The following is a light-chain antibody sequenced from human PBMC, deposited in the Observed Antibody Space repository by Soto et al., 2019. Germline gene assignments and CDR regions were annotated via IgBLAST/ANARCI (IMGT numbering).Light chain of an antibody. J-gene: IGLJ3*02. Sequence: QSVLTQPASVSGSPRQSITISCTGTSSDVGGYNYDSWCQQHPGKAPKLMIYEVSSRPSGISNRFSDSKSGNTASLTTSGLQAEDEADYCCSSYTSSNFWVFGEGTKVTVL. CDR3: SSYTSSNFWV. CDR1: SSDVGGYNY. V-gene: IGLV2-14*01. CDR2: EVS.